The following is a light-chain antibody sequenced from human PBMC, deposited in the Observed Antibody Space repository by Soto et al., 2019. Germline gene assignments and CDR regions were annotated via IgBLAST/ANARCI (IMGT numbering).Light chain of an antibody. Sequence: IVLKQSPGTLSLSPGETATVSCRXSQRITDRYLAWYQQTPGQAPRLLIYGASWRATGVPDRFSGSGSGTDVTLTISRLEPEDSAVYYCQQYYSMPFTFGEGTKVDIK. CDR2: GAS. J-gene: IGKJ4*01. CDR3: QQYYSMPFT. V-gene: IGKV3-20*01. CDR1: QRITDRY.